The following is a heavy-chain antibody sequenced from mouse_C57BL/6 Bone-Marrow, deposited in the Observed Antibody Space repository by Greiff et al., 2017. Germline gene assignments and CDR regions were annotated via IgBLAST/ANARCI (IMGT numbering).Heavy chain of an antibody. CDR1: GFTFTDYY. V-gene: IGHV7-3*01. CDR2: IRNKANGYTP. CDR3: ARYPWFAY. J-gene: IGHJ3*01. Sequence: VKVVESGGGLVQPGGSLSLSCAASGFTFTDYYMSWVRQPPGKALEWLGFIRNKANGYTPEYSASVKGRFTISRDNSQSILYLQMKALRAEDSATYYCARYPWFAYWGQGTLVTVSA.